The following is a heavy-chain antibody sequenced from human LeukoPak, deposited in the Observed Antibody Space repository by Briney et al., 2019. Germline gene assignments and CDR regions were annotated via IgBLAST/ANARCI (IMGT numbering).Heavy chain of an antibody. V-gene: IGHV3-74*01. D-gene: IGHD2/OR15-2a*01. CDR1: GNSW. CDR3: VSFYETY. J-gene: IGHJ4*02. CDR2: INSDGSWT. Sequence: SGGSLRLSCAAPGNSWMHWVRQAQGKGLVWVSHINSDGSWTSYADSVKGRFTISKDNAKNTVYLQMNSLRAEDTAVYYCVSFYETYWGRGTLVTVSS.